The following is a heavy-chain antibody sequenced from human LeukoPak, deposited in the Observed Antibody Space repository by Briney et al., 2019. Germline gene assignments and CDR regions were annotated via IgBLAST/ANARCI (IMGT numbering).Heavy chain of an antibody. Sequence: ASVKVSCKASGFTFNNYHVHWVRQAPGQGPEWMGIIDPSGHGTTYAQRFQGRVTMTWEAFTSTVYMELSSLRSDDTAVYYCARDNVMVAMRFDSWGQGTLVTVSS. CDR2: IDPSGHGT. V-gene: IGHV1-46*02. D-gene: IGHD2-2*01. J-gene: IGHJ4*02. CDR3: ARDNVMVAMRFDS. CDR1: GFTFNNYH.